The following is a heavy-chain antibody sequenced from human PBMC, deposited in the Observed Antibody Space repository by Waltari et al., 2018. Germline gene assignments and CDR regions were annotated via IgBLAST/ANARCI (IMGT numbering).Heavy chain of an antibody. Sequence: QLQLQESGPGLVKPSETLSLICTASGGSISSSSYYCRRHRQPPGKGPEWSGSIYYSGSTYYNPSRKSRVTISVDTSKNQFSLKLSSVTAADTAVYYCARPAYDSSGYRFDYWGQGTLVTVSS. J-gene: IGHJ4*02. V-gene: IGHV4-39*07. D-gene: IGHD3-22*01. CDR2: IYYSGST. CDR1: GGSISSSSYY. CDR3: ARPAYDSSGYRFDY.